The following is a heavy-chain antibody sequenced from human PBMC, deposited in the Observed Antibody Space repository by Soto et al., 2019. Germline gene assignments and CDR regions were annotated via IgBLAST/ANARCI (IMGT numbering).Heavy chain of an antibody. Sequence: QVQLVQSGAEVKKPGASVKVSCKVSGYTLTELSMDWVRQAPGNGLEWMGGLDPEDGEPIYAQKFQGRVTMTDDTSTDTPYMELSSLRSEDTAVYYCATARSRYRSGWYDPRGQGTLVTVSS. D-gene: IGHD6-19*01. CDR3: ATARSRYRSGWYDP. V-gene: IGHV1-24*01. CDR1: GYTLTELS. J-gene: IGHJ5*01. CDR2: LDPEDGEP.